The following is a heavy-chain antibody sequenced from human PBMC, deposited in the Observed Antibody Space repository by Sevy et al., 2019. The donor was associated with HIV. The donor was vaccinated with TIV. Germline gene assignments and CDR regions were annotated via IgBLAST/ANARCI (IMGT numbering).Heavy chain of an antibody. D-gene: IGHD3-10*01. J-gene: IGHJ6*02. V-gene: IGHV4-59*01. Sequence: SETLSLTCTVSGGSISSYYWSWIRQPPGKGLEWSGNIYYSGSTNYNPSLKSRVIISVDTSKNQFSLKLSSVTAADTAVYYCAREGNYYGPGSHDHYGMDVWGQGTTVTVSS. CDR2: IYYSGST. CDR1: GGSISSYY. CDR3: AREGNYYGPGSHDHYGMDV.